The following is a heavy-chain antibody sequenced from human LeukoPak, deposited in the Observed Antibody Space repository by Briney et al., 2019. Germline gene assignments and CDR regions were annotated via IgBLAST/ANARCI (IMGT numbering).Heavy chain of an antibody. CDR3: ARDPYYYGSGSYYK. CDR1: GFTFSSYS. J-gene: IGHJ4*02. Sequence: GGSLRLYCAASGFTFSSYSMNWVRQAPGKGLECVSSISSSSSYIYYADSVKGRFTISRDNAKNSLYLQMNDLKAEDTAVYYCARDPYYYGSGSYYKWGQGTLVTVSS. CDR2: ISSSSSYI. V-gene: IGHV3-21*01. D-gene: IGHD3-10*01.